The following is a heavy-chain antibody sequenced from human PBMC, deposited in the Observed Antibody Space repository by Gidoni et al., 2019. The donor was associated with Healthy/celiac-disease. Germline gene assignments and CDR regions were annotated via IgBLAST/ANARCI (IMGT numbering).Heavy chain of an antibody. CDR3: ARGRSILRFGGPFDY. J-gene: IGHJ4*02. Sequence: VKPSETLSLTCAVYGGSFGGYYWSWIRQPPGKGLEWIGEINHSGSTNYNPSLKSRVTISVDTSKNQFSLKLSSVTAADTAVYYCARGRSILRFGGPFDYWGQGTLVTVSS. V-gene: IGHV4-34*01. CDR2: INHSGST. CDR1: GGSFGGYY. D-gene: IGHD3-10*01.